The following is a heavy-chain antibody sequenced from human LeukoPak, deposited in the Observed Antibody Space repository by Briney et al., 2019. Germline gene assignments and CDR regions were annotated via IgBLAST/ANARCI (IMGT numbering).Heavy chain of an antibody. D-gene: IGHD3-10*01. CDR3: ARGFGELYFDF. J-gene: IGHJ4*02. Sequence: GGSLRLSCAASEFSVNSPYMGWVRQAPGRGMEWLSTIYSDGARHYAASAKGRFIISRNIFQNTLFRQLNNLRDEDTAVYHCARGFGELYFDFWRQGILVIVSS. V-gene: IGHV3-66*01. CDR2: IYSDGAR. CDR1: EFSVNSPY.